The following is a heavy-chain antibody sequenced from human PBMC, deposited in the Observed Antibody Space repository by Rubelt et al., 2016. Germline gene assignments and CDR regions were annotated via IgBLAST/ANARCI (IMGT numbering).Heavy chain of an antibody. V-gene: IGHV3-74*01. J-gene: IGHJ4*02. CDR3: AKRGGSREDVVVVAAPMY. CDR1: GFSFSMYW. D-gene: IGHD2-21*02. Sequence: GSLRLSCAASGFSFSMYWMHWVRQVPGKGLVWVSRIYSDVSSTTYADSVNGRFTISRDNSKNTLFLHMNSLRGEDTAVYYCAKRGGSREDVVVVAAPMYWGQGTLVTVSS. CDR2: IYSDVSST.